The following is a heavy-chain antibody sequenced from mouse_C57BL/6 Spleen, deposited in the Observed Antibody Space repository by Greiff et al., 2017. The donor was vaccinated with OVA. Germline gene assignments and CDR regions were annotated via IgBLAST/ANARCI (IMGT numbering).Heavy chain of an antibody. V-gene: IGHV5-4*03. J-gene: IGHJ2*01. Sequence: EVKLVESGGGLVKPGGSLKLSCAASGFTFSSYAMSWVRQTPEKRLEWVATISDGGSYTYYPDNVKGRFTLSRDNAKNNLYLQMSHLKSEDTAMYYCASIYYDYDGVTTGYFDYWGQGTTLTVSS. CDR3: ASIYYDYDGVTTGYFDY. CDR2: ISDGGSYT. CDR1: GFTFSSYA. D-gene: IGHD2-4*01.